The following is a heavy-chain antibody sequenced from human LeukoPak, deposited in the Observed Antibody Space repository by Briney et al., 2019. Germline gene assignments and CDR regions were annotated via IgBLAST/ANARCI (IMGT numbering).Heavy chain of an antibody. J-gene: IGHJ4*02. D-gene: IGHD6-13*01. V-gene: IGHV3-74*01. CDR1: GFTFSNYW. CDR3: AGAAAGSLLNY. Sequence: GGSLRLSCAASGFTFSNYWMHWVRQDPGKGLVWVSFINPDGSTTNYADSVKGRFTISRDNAKSALYLQMNSLRAEDTAVYYCAGAAAGSLLNYWGQGTLVTVSS. CDR2: INPDGSTT.